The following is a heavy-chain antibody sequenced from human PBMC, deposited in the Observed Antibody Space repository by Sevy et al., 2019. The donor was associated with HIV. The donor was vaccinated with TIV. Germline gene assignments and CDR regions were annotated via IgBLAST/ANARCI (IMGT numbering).Heavy chain of an antibody. Sequence: WGSLRLSCAASGFTFSSYAMSWVRQAPGKGLEWVSAISGSGGSTYYADSVKGRFTISRDNSKNTLYLQMNSLRAEDTAVYYCATPSDAYSGSYYVGAFDIWGQGTMVTVS. J-gene: IGHJ3*02. CDR3: ATPSDAYSGSYYVGAFDI. D-gene: IGHD1-26*01. V-gene: IGHV3-23*01. CDR2: ISGSGGST. CDR1: GFTFSSYA.